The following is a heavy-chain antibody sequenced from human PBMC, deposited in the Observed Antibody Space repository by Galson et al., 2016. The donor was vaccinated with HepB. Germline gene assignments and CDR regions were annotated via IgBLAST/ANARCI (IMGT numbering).Heavy chain of an antibody. CDR3: AILPLYPDSSGLYVPPY. V-gene: IGHV1-18*04. Sequence: SVKVSCKASGYTFTSFGISWVRQAPGQGLEWMGWISTYHGNTNYAQKLQGRFTMTTETSTSTAYMELRSLRSDDTAVYYCAILPLYPDSSGLYVPPYWGQGTLVTVSS. J-gene: IGHJ4*02. CDR2: ISTYHGNT. CDR1: GYTFTSFG. D-gene: IGHD3-22*01.